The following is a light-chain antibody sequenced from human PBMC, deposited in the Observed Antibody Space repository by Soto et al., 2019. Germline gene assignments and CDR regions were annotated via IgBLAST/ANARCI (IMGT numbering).Light chain of an antibody. J-gene: IGKJ1*01. CDR2: ATS. CDR1: RSVETD. CDR3: HQYYNWPPWT. Sequence: EILMTKSPVTLSVSPGASATFSGRTSRSVETDLAWYQQKPGQAPRLLVFATSARATGVPDRFRGSRSGTDFTLTISSLQPEDSATYYCHQYYNWPPWTFGQGTKVDIK. V-gene: IGKV3-15*01.